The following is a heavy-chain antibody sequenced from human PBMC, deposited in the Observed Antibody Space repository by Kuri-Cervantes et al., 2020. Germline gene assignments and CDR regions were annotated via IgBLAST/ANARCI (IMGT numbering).Heavy chain of an antibody. CDR3: ARDESKSVYYGMDV. CDR1: GFTFSSYA. Sequence: GESLKISCAASGFTFSSYAMHWVRQAPGKGLEWVEVISYDGSNKYYADSVKGRFTISRDNTKNTLYLQMNSLRAEDTAVYYWARDESKSVYYGMDVWGQGTTVTVSS. D-gene: IGHD5/OR15-5a*01. J-gene: IGHJ6*02. V-gene: IGHV3-30-3*01. CDR2: ISYDGSNK.